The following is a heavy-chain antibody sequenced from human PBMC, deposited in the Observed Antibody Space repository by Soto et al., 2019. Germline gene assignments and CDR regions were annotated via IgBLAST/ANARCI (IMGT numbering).Heavy chain of an antibody. CDR1: GGSFCGYY. CDR3: ARGRWLRSSFDY. Sequence: QVQLQQWGAGLLKPSETLSLTCAVYGGSFCGYYWSWIRQPPGKGLEWIGEINHSGSTNYNPSLRSRVTISVDTSKNQFSLKLSSVTAADTAVYYCARGRWLRSSFDYWGQGTLVTVSS. V-gene: IGHV4-34*01. J-gene: IGHJ4*02. CDR2: INHSGST. D-gene: IGHD5-12*01.